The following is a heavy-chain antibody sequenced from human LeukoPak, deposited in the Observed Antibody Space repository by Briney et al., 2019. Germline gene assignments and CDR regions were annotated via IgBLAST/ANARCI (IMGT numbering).Heavy chain of an antibody. J-gene: IGHJ4*02. Sequence: ASVKVSCKASGGTFSSYAISWVRQAPGQGLEWMGGIIPIFGTANYAQKFQGRVTMTRDTSTSTVYMELSSLRSEDAAVYYCASTRQWLVSYFDYWGQGTLVTVSS. CDR1: GGTFSSYA. CDR3: ASTRQWLVSYFDY. CDR2: IIPIFGTA. V-gene: IGHV1-69*05. D-gene: IGHD6-19*01.